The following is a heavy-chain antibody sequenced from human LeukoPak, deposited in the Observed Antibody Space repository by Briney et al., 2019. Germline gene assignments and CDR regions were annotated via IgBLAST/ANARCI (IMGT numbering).Heavy chain of an antibody. CDR2: IYHSGST. CDR3: ATGSEIFDSASWFDP. V-gene: IGHV4-34*01. D-gene: IGHD3-3*01. Sequence: SETLSLTCAVYGGSFSYYYWSWIRQPPGKGLEWIGSIYHSGSTYYNPSLKSRVTISVDTSKNQFSLKLSSVTAADTAVYYCATGSEIFDSASWFDPWGQGTLVTVSS. CDR1: GGSFSYYY. J-gene: IGHJ5*02.